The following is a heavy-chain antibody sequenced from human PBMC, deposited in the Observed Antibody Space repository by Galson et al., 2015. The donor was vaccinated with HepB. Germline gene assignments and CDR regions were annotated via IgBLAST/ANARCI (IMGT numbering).Heavy chain of an antibody. V-gene: IGHV3-33*08. CDR2: IWYDGSNK. J-gene: IGHJ4*02. Sequence: SLRLSCAASGFTFSSYAMHWVRQAPGKGLEWVAVIWYDGSNKYYADSVKGRFTISRDNSKNTLYLQMNSLRAEDTAVYYCARTPGDYGGPIDYWGQGTLVTVSS. CDR1: GFTFSSYA. D-gene: IGHD4-23*01. CDR3: ARTPGDYGGPIDY.